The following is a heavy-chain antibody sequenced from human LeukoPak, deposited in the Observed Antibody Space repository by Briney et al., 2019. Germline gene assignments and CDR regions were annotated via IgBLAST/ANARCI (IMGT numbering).Heavy chain of an antibody. CDR1: GYTLTELS. Sequence: ASVKVSCKVSGYTLTELSMHWVRQAPGKGLEWMGGFDPEDGETIYAQKFQGRVTMTEDTSTDTAYMELSSLRSEDTAVYYCATDIPGGSGSDDAFDIWGQGTMVTVSS. V-gene: IGHV1-24*01. CDR3: ATDIPGGSGSDDAFDI. CDR2: FDPEDGET. D-gene: IGHD3-10*01. J-gene: IGHJ3*02.